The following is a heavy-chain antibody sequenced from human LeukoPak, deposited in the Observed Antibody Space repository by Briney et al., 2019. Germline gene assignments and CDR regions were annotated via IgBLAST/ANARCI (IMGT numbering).Heavy chain of an antibody. CDR1: GDSISSTNYY. Sequence: SETLSLTCTVSGDSISSTNYYWGWIRQPPGKGLEWIGSIYYSGSTYYNPSLESRVTISVDTSKNQFSLKLSTVTAADTAVYYCARETMVRGVIVTNWFDPWGQGTLVTVSS. CDR3: ARETMVRGVIVTNWFDP. J-gene: IGHJ5*02. D-gene: IGHD3-10*01. V-gene: IGHV4-39*02. CDR2: IYYSGST.